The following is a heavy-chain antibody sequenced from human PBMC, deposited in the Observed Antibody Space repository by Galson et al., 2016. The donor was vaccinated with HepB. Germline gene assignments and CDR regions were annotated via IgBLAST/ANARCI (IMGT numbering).Heavy chain of an antibody. J-gene: IGHJ6*02. CDR1: GFSFSAYG. CDR2: ISGGGSVI. Sequence: SLRLSCAASGFSFSAYGMTWVRQAPGKGLEWVSHISGGGSVIYYADSLKGRFNISRDNAKNLLFLQINSLRDEDTAFYYCGRGRGSGRVPIDAWGQGTTVTVSS. V-gene: IGHV3-48*02. D-gene: IGHD3-10*01. CDR3: GRGRGSGRVPIDA.